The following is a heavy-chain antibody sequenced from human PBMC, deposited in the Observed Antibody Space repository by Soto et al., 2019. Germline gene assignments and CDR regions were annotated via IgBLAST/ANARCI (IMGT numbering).Heavy chain of an antibody. Sequence: NPGGSLGLSCAASGVTFSSYSINWVRQAPGKGLEWVSSISSSSSYIYYADSVKGRFTISRDNAKNSLYLQMNSLRAEDTAVYYCARDLNDFRSGYYIPKHGMGVWGQGTTVTVPS. CDR2: ISSSSSYI. J-gene: IGHJ6*02. V-gene: IGHV3-21*01. CDR1: GVTFSSYS. D-gene: IGHD3-3*01. CDR3: ARDLNDFRSGYYIPKHGMGV.